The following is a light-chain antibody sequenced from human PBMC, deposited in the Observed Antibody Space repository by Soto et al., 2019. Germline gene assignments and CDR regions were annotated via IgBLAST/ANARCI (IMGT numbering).Light chain of an antibody. CDR3: QPGYNFPRA. CDR2: PAS. CDR1: QPISSW. J-gene: IGKJ1*01. V-gene: IGKV1-12*01. Sequence: DIQMTQSPSSISASVGDRVTITCRASQPISSWLAWYQQVPGQAPYLLIYPASTLQSGVPSRFSGSGSATDFTLTINSLQPEDFATYYCQPGYNFPRASGQVTKVDSK.